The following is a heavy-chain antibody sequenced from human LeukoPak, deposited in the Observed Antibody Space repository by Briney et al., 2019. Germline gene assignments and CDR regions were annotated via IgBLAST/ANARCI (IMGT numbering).Heavy chain of an antibody. CDR3: ARGDCSGGSCSSMDV. V-gene: IGHV3-13*04. D-gene: IGHD2-15*01. Sequence: GGSLRLSCAASGFTFSTYDMHWVRQATGKGLEWVSGINSAGDTYYPGSVKGRFTISREDAKNSFYLQMNSLRAGDTAVYYCARGDCSGGSCSSMDVWGQGTTVTVSS. J-gene: IGHJ6*02. CDR2: INSAGDT. CDR1: GFTFSTYD.